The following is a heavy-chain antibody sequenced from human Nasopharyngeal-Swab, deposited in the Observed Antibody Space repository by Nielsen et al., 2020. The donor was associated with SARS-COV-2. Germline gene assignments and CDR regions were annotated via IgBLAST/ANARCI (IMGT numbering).Heavy chain of an antibody. CDR3: ARVGIPTMVWGVNWFDP. CDR1: GGSISTYY. CDR2: IYDIGSI. Sequence: ESLKISCTVSGGSISTYYWSWIRQPPGKGLEWIGYIYDIGSINYNPSLKSRVTISVDTSKNQFSLNLSSVTAADTAVYYCARVGIPTMVWGVNWFDPWGQGTLVIVSS. D-gene: IGHD3-10*01. V-gene: IGHV4-59*01. J-gene: IGHJ5*02.